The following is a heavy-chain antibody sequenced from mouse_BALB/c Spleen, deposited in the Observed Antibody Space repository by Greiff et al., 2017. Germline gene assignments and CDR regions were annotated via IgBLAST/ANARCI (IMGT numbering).Heavy chain of an antibody. J-gene: IGHJ4*01. D-gene: IGHD3-3*01. CDR3: AVGLTVYAMDY. CDR1: GFNFTSHY. V-gene: IGHV1-4*01. CDR2: INPSSGYT. Sequence: QVQLQQSGAELARPGASVKLSCKASGFNFTSHYMHWVKQRPGQGLEWIGYINPSSGYTNYNQKFKDKATLTADKSSSTAYMQLSSLTSEDSAVYYCAVGLTVYAMDYWGQGTSVTVSS.